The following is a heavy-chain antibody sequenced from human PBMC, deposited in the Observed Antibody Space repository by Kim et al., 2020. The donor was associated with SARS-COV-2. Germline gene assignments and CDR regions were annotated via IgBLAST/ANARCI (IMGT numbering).Heavy chain of an antibody. J-gene: IGHJ1*01. D-gene: IGHD3-22*01. Sequence: ASVKVSCKASGYTFTSYYMHWVRQAPGQGLEWMGIINPSGGSTSYAQKFQGRVTMTRDTSTSTVYMELSSLRSEDTAVYYCARVGDYYDSSGYYPSEYFQHWGQGTLVTVSS. V-gene: IGHV1-46*01. CDR1: GYTFTSYY. CDR2: INPSGGST. CDR3: ARVGDYYDSSGYYPSEYFQH.